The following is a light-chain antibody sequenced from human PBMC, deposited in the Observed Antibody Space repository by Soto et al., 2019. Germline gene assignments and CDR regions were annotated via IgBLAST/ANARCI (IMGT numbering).Light chain of an antibody. V-gene: IGKV3-20*01. CDR2: AAT. J-gene: IGKJ1*01. Sequence: EIVMTQSPATVSVTPGEGATLSCRASQSVSSNLAWYQQKPGQAPRLLMYAATIRATGVPDRFSGSGSGTDFTLTISRLEPEDFAVYYCHHYGSSPQTFGQGTKVDIK. CDR3: HHYGSSPQT. CDR1: QSVSSN.